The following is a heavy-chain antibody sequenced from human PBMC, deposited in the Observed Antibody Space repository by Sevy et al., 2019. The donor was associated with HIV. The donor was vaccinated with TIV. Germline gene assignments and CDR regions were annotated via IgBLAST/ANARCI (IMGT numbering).Heavy chain of an antibody. CDR2: IYPGDSDT. V-gene: IGHV5-51*01. CDR1: GYSFTNYW. D-gene: IGHD6-13*01. J-gene: IGHJ6*03. Sequence: GESLKISCKGSGYSFTNYWIGWVRQVPGEGLEWMGIIYPGDSDTKYSPSSEGQVTLSVDKSINTAYLQWSSLKASDTVMYFCARHSYSSTWPRVYYQMDLWGKGTTVTVSS. CDR3: ARHSYSSTWPRVYYQMDL.